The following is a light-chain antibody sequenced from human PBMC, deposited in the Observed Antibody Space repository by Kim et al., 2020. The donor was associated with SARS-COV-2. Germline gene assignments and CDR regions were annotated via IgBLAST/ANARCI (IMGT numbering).Light chain of an antibody. Sequence: VSPGERAPLSCRASQSVNRDLAWYQKKPGQAHRLLIYDASTRATGIPARFSGSESGTEFTLTISSLQSEDFAIYYCQQYKNWPLTFGGGTKVDIK. CDR1: QSVNRD. CDR3: QQYKNWPLT. J-gene: IGKJ4*01. CDR2: DAS. V-gene: IGKV3-15*01.